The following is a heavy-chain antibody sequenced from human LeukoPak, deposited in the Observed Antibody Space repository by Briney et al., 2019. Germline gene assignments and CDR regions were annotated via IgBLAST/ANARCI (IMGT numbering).Heavy chain of an antibody. CDR3: ARDLRSGSYYPWFDP. CDR2: ISYDGSNK. CDR1: GFYFSSYA. V-gene: IGHV3-30*15. Sequence: PGGSLRLSCAASGFYFSSYAMHWVRQAPGKGLEWVAFISYDGSNKYYADSVKGRFTISRDNSKNTLYLQMSSLRAEDTAVYYCARDLRSGSYYPWFDPWGQGTLVTVSS. J-gene: IGHJ5*02. D-gene: IGHD1-26*01.